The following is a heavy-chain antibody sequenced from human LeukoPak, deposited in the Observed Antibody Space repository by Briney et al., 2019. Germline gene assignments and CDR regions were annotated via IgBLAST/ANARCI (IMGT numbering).Heavy chain of an antibody. D-gene: IGHD4-17*01. CDR3: ARGDYGDFRVFYTLFDY. CDR2: MYPGDSDS. CDR1: GYSFTSYL. Sequence: GESLNISCKGSGYSFTSYLIGWVRQTPGKGLEWMGIMYPGDSDSRYSPSFQGQVTISADKSISTAYLQWSSLKASDTAMYYCARGDYGDFRVFYTLFDYWGQGTLVTVSS. J-gene: IGHJ4*02. V-gene: IGHV5-51*01.